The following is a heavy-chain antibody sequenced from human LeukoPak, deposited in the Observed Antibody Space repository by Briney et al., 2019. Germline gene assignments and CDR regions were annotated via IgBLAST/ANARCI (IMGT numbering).Heavy chain of an antibody. J-gene: IGHJ6*02. Sequence: PGGSLRLSCAASGFRFSDYTMAWVRQAPGKGLEWVSSISGGGGSTYYADSVRGRFTISRDNPRNTLYLHMESLRAEDTAIYYCARVRYGKLDVWGQGTTVTVSS. CDR3: ARVRYGKLDV. CDR1: GFRFSDYT. V-gene: IGHV3-23*01. D-gene: IGHD4-17*01. CDR2: ISGGGGST.